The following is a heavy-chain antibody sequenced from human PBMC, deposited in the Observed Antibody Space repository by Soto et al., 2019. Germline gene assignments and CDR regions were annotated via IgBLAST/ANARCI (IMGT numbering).Heavy chain of an antibody. CDR1: GGSFSGYY. J-gene: IGHJ4*02. V-gene: IGHV4-34*01. CDR2: INHSGST. D-gene: IGHD3-16*02. CDR3: ARGSPYDYVWGSYRPTYYFDY. Sequence: PSETLSLTCAVYGGSFSGYYWSWIRQPPGKGLEWIGEINHSGSTNCTPSLKSRVTISVDTSKNQFSLKLSSVTAADTAVYYCARGSPYDYVWGSYRPTYYFDYWGQGTLVTVSS.